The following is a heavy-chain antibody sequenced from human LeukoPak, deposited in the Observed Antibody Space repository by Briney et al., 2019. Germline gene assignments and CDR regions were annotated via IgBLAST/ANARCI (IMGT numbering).Heavy chain of an antibody. Sequence: PGGSLRLSCAASGFTIYSLNWVRQAPGKGLEWVSSISIGSDYIYYADSVKGRFTISRDNAKNSLYLQMNSLRAEDTAIYYCARDPWGTHAYWGQGTLVTVSS. CDR3: ARDPWGTHAY. V-gene: IGHV3-21*01. CDR1: GFTIYS. D-gene: IGHD3-16*01. J-gene: IGHJ4*02. CDR2: ISIGSDYI.